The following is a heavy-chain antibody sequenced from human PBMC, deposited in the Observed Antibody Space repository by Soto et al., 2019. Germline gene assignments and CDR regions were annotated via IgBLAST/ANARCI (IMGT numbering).Heavy chain of an antibody. V-gene: IGHV1-2*02. CDR3: ARSRYSNYGGGFDY. CDR2: INPTSGGT. J-gene: IGHJ4*02. D-gene: IGHD4-4*01. Sequence: QVQLVQSGAEVKKPGASVKVSCKASGYTFTGYYMHWVRQAPGQGLEWMGWINPTSGGTNYAQKFQGRVTMTRDTSISTAYMELSRLRSDDTAVYYCARSRYSNYGGGFDYWGQGTLVTVSS. CDR1: GYTFTGYY.